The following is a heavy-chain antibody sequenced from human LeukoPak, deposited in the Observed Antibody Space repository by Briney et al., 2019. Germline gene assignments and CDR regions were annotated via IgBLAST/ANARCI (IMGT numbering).Heavy chain of an antibody. CDR3: ARVRRQTYYYDRDNWFDP. CDR2: IIPILGIA. D-gene: IGHD3-22*01. Sequence: GASVKVSCKASGGTFSSYAISWARQAPGQGLEWMGRIIPILGIANYAQKFQGRVTITADKSTSTAYMELSSLRSEDTAVYYCARVRRQTYYYDRDNWFDPWGQGTLVTVSS. J-gene: IGHJ5*02. CDR1: GGTFSSYA. V-gene: IGHV1-69*04.